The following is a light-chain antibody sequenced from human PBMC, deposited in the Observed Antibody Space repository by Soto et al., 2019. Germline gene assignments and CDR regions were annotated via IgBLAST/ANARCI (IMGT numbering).Light chain of an antibody. CDR1: QSVLYSSNNKNY. V-gene: IGKV4-1*01. CDR2: WAA. J-gene: IGKJ3*01. Sequence: DIVMTQSPDSLTVSLGERATINCKSSQSVLYSSNNKNYLAWYQQKLGQPPKLLIYWAATRESGVPDRFSGGGSGADFTLTISSLQAEDVAVYYCQQYYSTPPTFGPGTKVDIK. CDR3: QQYYSTPPT.